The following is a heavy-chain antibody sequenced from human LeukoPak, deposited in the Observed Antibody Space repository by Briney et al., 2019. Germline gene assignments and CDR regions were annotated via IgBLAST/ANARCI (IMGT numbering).Heavy chain of an antibody. CDR3: TRAEGGCSDASCYGY. Sequence: PSETLSLACSVSGGSIRSGDYYWSWIRQPAGTGLEWIGRISSGGSTNYNPSLMSRVTISIDTSKNHFSLELTFVTAADTAVYYCTRAEGGCSDASCYGYWGQGTLVTVSS. CDR1: GGSIRSGDYY. J-gene: IGHJ4*02. CDR2: ISSGGST. V-gene: IGHV4-61*02. D-gene: IGHD2-2*01.